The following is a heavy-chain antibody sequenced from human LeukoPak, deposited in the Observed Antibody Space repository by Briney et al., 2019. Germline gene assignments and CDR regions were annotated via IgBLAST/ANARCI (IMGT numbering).Heavy chain of an antibody. D-gene: IGHD3-22*01. CDR2: VYTCGNT. Sequence: SETLSLTCTVSGGPMSSYYWSWIRQPAGKGLEWIGRVYTCGNTNYNPSLKSRVTMSVDTPKNQFSLKLTSVTAADTAVYYCAKGQGLNVPFDYWGQGTLVTVSS. J-gene: IGHJ4*02. CDR3: AKGQGLNVPFDY. V-gene: IGHV4-4*07. CDR1: GGPMSSYY.